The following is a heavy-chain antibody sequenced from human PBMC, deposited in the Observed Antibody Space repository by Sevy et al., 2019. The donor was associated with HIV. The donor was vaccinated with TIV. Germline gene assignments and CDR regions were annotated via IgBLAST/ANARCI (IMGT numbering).Heavy chain of an antibody. CDR3: ARSPYSSSWYSYYYYYGMDV. V-gene: IGHV7-4-1*02. CDR2: INTNTGNP. Sequence: ASVKVSCNASGYTFTSYAMNWVRQAPGQGLEWMGWINTNTGNPTYAQGFTGRFVFSLDTSVSTAYLQISSLKAEDTAVYYCARSPYSSSWYSYYYYYGMDVWGQGTTVTVSS. D-gene: IGHD6-13*01. CDR1: GYTFTSYA. J-gene: IGHJ6*02.